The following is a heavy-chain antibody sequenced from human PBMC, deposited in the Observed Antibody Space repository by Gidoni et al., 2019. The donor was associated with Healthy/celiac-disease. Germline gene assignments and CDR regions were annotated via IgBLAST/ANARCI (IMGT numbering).Heavy chain of an antibody. CDR3: ARLWQWLVGNDAFDI. J-gene: IGHJ3*02. V-gene: IGHV3-74*01. CDR1: GFTFSRYW. D-gene: IGHD6-19*01. Sequence: EVQLVESGGGLVQPAGSLTRSCAASGFTFSRYWMHWVRQAPGKGLVWFSRIKSDGSSTSYADSVNGRFTISRDNAKNTLYLQMNSLRAEDTAVYYCARLWQWLVGNDAFDIWGQGTMVTVSS. CDR2: IKSDGSST.